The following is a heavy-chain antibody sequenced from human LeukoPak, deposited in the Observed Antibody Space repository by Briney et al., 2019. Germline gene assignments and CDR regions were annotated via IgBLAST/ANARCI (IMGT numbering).Heavy chain of an antibody. D-gene: IGHD4-17*01. Sequence: GGSLRLSCAASGFTFDDYAMHWVRQAPGKGLEWVSGISWNSGSIGYADSEKGRFTISRDNAKNSLYLQMNSLRAEDTALYYCAKDIGDYGDYGVDYWGQGTLVTVSS. J-gene: IGHJ4*02. CDR2: ISWNSGSI. CDR1: GFTFDDYA. V-gene: IGHV3-9*01. CDR3: AKDIGDYGDYGVDY.